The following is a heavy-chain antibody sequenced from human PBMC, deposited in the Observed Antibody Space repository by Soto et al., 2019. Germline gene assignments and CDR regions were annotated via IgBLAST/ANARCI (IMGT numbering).Heavy chain of an antibody. D-gene: IGHD7-27*01. CDR1: GFTFSSYG. CDR3: ARDLGLTGVNFDY. Sequence: QVQLVESGGGVVQPGRSLRLSCAASGFTFSSYGMHWVRQAPGKGLEGVAVIWYDGSNKYYADSVKGRFTISRDNSKNTLYLQMNSLRAEDTAVYYCARDLGLTGVNFDYWGQGTLVTVSS. CDR2: IWYDGSNK. V-gene: IGHV3-33*01. J-gene: IGHJ4*02.